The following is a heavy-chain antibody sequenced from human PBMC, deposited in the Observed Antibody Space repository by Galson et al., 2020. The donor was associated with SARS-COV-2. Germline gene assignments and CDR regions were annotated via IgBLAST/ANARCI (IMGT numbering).Heavy chain of an antibody. D-gene: IGHD6-13*01. J-gene: IGHJ4*02. V-gene: IGHV4-39*01. CDR1: GGSISSSSYY. CDR3: ARQGAAAAAKGMGD. CDR2: IYYSGST. Sequence: SETLSLTCTVSGGSISSSSYYWGWIRQPPGKGLEWIGSIYYSGSTYYNPSLKSRVTISVDTSKNQFSLKLSSVTAADTAVYYCARQGAAAAAKGMGDWGQGTLVTVSS.